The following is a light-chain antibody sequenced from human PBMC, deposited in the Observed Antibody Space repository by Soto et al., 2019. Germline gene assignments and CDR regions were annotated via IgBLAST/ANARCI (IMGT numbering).Light chain of an antibody. V-gene: IGLV2-14*01. CDR2: EVT. Sequence: QSVLTQPASVSGSPGQSITISCTGTGSDVGLNFVSWYQQYPGKATKLIIFEVTSRPSGVSSRFSGSRSGNTASLTISGLQTDDEGDYYCCSYSASRTRWVFGGGTKVTAL. CDR1: GSDVGLNF. J-gene: IGLJ3*02. CDR3: CSYSASRTRWV.